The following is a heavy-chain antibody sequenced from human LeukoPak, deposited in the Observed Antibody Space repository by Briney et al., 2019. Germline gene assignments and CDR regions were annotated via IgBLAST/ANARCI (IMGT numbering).Heavy chain of an antibody. CDR2: INWNGGST. V-gene: IGHV3-20*01. CDR3: ARSKYNWNYYDY. D-gene: IGHD1-20*01. CDR1: GFTFDDYG. Sequence: PGGSLRLSCAASGFTFDDYGMSWVRQAPGKGLEWVSGINWNGGSTGYADSVKGRFTISRDNAKNSLYLQMNSLRAEDTALYHCARSKYNWNYYDYWGQGTLVTVSS. J-gene: IGHJ4*02.